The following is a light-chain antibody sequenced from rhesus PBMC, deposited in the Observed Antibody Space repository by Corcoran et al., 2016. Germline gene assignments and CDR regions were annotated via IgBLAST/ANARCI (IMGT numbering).Light chain of an antibody. CDR2: DES. V-gene: IGKV3-42*02. CDR3: QQYNNWNS. CDR1: QSVGSN. J-gene: IGKJ2*01. Sequence: ETVVTQSPATLSLSPGERATLSCRASQSVGSNLAWYQQKPGKAPTLLIDDESSRATGIPDRFSGSGSGTEFTLTIRSLEPEDVGVYYCQQYNNWNSFGQGTKVEIK.